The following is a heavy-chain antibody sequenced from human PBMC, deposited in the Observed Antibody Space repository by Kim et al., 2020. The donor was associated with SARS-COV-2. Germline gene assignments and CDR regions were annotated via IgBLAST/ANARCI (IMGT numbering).Heavy chain of an antibody. D-gene: IGHD3-10*01. J-gene: IGHJ4*02. Sequence: GESLKISCKGSGYSFTSYWIGWVRQMPGKGLEWMGIIYPGDSDTRYSPSFQGQVTISADKSISTAYLQWSSLKASDTAMYYCAVLWFGELLTYNGDYWGQGTLVTVSS. CDR3: AVLWFGELLTYNGDY. CDR2: IYPGDSDT. CDR1: GYSFTSYW. V-gene: IGHV5-51*01.